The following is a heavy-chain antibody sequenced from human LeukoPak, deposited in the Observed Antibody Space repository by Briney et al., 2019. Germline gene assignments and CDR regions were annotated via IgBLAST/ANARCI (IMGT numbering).Heavy chain of an antibody. D-gene: IGHD6-19*01. V-gene: IGHV4-30-4*08. CDR2: IYYSGST. J-gene: IGHJ3*02. CDR3: ARSPHGSGWYGSGRAFDI. Sequence: SQTLSLTCTVSGGSISSGGYYWSWIRQPPGKGLEWIGYIYYSGSTYYNPSLKSRVTISVDTSKNQFSLRLSSVTAADTAVYYCARSPHGSGWYGSGRAFDIWGQGTMVTVSS. CDR1: GGSISSGGYY.